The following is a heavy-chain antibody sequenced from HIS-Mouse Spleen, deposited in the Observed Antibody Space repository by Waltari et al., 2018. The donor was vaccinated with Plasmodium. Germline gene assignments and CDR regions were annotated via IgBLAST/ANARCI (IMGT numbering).Heavy chain of an antibody. J-gene: IGHJ4*02. V-gene: IGHV2-70*01. CDR1: GFSLSTSGMC. CDR3: ARHKKRGQLVRGYFDY. D-gene: IGHD6-6*01. CDR2: IDWDDDK. Sequence: QVTLRESGPALVKPTQTLTLTCTFSGFSLSTSGMCVSWIRQPPGKALEWLAPIDWDDDKYYRTSLKTRLTLAKDTSKNQVFLTMTNMDPVDTATYYCARHKKRGQLVRGYFDYWGQGTLVTVSS.